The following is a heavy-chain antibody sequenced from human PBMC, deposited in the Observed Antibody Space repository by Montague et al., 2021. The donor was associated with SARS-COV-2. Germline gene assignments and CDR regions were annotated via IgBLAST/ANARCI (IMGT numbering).Heavy chain of an antibody. CDR3: ARDLGGIDV. D-gene: IGHD3-10*01. V-gene: IGHV4-34*01. CDR2: INHSGST. J-gene: IGHJ6*02. Sequence: SETLSLTCAVYGGSFSGHYWNWIRQPPGKGLEWIGEINHSGSTNNNPSLKSRVTMSVDTSKNQFSLKLSSVTAADTAVYYCARDLGGIDVWGQGTTVIVSS. CDR1: GGSFSGHY.